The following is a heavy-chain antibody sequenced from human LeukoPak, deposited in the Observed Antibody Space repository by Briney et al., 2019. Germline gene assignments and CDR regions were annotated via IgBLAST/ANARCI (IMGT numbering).Heavy chain of an antibody. CDR3: ARDGTAMVITNGYFDY. Sequence: PGGSLRLSCAASGFTFASYAMTWVRQAPGKGLEWVSAVSGSGGSTYSADSVKGRFTISRDSSKNTLYLQINSLRAEDTAVYYCARDGTAMVITNGYFDYWGQGTLVTVSS. CDR2: VSGSGGST. D-gene: IGHD5-18*01. V-gene: IGHV3-23*01. CDR1: GFTFASYA. J-gene: IGHJ4*02.